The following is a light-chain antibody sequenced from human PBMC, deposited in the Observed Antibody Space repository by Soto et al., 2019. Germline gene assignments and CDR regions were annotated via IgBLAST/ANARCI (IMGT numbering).Light chain of an antibody. J-gene: IGLJ1*01. Sequence: QSALAQHASVSGSPGQAITISCTGTSSDVGGYNSVSWYQQHTGKVPKLVIYEVTNRPSGISNRFSGSKSGNTASLTISGLQAEDEADYYCSSYTSSSPRVFGTGTKVTVL. CDR1: SSDVGGYNS. V-gene: IGLV2-14*01. CDR3: SSYTSSSPRV. CDR2: EVT.